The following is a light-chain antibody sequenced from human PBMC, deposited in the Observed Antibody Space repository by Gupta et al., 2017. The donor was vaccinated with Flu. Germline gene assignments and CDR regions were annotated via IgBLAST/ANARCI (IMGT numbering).Light chain of an antibody. Sequence: SSQDDNGDTGVSWYQQHPGKAPKLMLCEVSRRPAGISDRFSGSRSGNTASLNISGLLAEDEAFYSCSSSKNANTVVGFRGGTNLTVL. CDR2: EVS. J-gene: IGLJ2*01. CDR1: SQDDNGDTG. V-gene: IGLV2-14*01. CDR3: SSSKNANTVVG.